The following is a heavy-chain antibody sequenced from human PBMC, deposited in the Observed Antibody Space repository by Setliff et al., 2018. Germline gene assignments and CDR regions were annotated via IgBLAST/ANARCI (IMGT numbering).Heavy chain of an antibody. CDR3: ARETTMTYYFYYMDV. Sequence: NPSETLSLTCAVYGGSFSDYYWSWIRQSPGEGLEWIGEINHSGSTNYNPSLKTRVTISVDTSKNQFSLTLSSVTAADTAVYYCARETTMTYYFYYMDVWGKGTTVTVSS. J-gene: IGHJ6*03. CDR1: GGSFSDYY. CDR2: INHSGST. V-gene: IGHV4-34*01. D-gene: IGHD4-17*01.